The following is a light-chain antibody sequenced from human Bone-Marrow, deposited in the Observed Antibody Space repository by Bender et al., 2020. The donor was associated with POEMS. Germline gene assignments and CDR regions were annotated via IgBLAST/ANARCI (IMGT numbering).Light chain of an antibody. CDR1: SSDVGAYNY. Sequence: QSALTQPASVSGSPGQSITISCTGTSSDVGAYNYVSWFQQHPGKAPKLMVYDVTTRPSGVSNRFSGSKSGNTASLTIYGLQPEDEADYYCCSYRSGSTWVFGGGTKVTVL. J-gene: IGLJ3*02. CDR3: CSYRSGSTWV. CDR2: DVT. V-gene: IGLV2-14*01.